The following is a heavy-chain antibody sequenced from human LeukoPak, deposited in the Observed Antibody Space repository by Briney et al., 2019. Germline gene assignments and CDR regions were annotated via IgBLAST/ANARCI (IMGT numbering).Heavy chain of an antibody. J-gene: IGHJ6*02. CDR2: INPSGGST. V-gene: IGHV1-46*01. CDR1: GYTFTSYY. CDR3: ARTNYITGTNYGNRYYYYGMDV. D-gene: IGHD1-20*01. Sequence: ASVKVSCKASGYTFTSYYMHWVRQALGQGLEWMGIINPSGGSTSYAQKFQGRVTMTRDTSTSTVYMELSSLRSEDTAVYYCARTNYITGTNYGNRYYYYGMDVWGQGTTVTVSS.